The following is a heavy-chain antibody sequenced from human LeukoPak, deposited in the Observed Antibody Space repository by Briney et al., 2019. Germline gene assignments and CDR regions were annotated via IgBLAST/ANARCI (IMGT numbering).Heavy chain of an antibody. CDR1: GFTFSSYA. J-gene: IGHJ4*02. CDR2: ISGSGGST. CDR3: AKPLNWGGFDY. D-gene: IGHD3-10*01. Sequence: GGSLRLSCAASGFTFSSYAISWVRQAPGKGLGWVSAISGSGGSTSYADSVKGRFTISRDNSKNTLYLQMNSLRAEDTAVYYCAKPLNWGGFDYWGQGTLVTVS. V-gene: IGHV3-23*01.